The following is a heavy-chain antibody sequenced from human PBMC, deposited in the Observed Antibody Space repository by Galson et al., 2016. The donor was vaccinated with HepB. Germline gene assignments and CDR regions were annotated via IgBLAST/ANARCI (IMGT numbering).Heavy chain of an antibody. Sequence: SETLSLTCSVSGVAVRTNYWSWVRHLPGKGLEWLGYISYSGTADYNPSLKSRVSISMDKSKNQVSLKLNSTTAADTAVYYVARNDVLKVFHGMDVWGQGTLVTVSS. D-gene: IGHD3/OR15-3a*01. CDR3: ARNDVLKVFHGMDV. CDR1: GVAVRTNY. CDR2: ISYSGTA. V-gene: IGHV4-59*02. J-gene: IGHJ1*01.